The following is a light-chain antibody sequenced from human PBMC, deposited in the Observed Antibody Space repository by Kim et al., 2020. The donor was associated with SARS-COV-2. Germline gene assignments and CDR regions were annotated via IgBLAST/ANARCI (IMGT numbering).Light chain of an antibody. CDR3: QVWDTPTGV. V-gene: IGLV3-9*01. CDR2: GDT. Sequence: SYELTQPLSVSVALGQTARITCGRNNIGSQNVHWYQQKPGQAPVLVIYGDTNRPSGIPERFSGSNSGNTATLTISRAQAGDEADYYCQVWDTPTGVFGGETQLSVL. CDR1: NIGSQN. J-gene: IGLJ2*01.